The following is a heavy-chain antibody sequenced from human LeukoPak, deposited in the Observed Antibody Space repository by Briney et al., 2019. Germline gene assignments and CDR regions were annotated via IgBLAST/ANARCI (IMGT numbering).Heavy chain of an antibody. D-gene: IGHD4-17*01. Sequence: GGSLRLSCAASGFTFSSYAMHWVRQAPGKGLEWVAVISYDESNKYYADSVKGRFTISRDNSKNTLYLQMNSLRAEDTAVYYCATLYGDYENFDYWGQGTLVTVSS. CDR3: ATLYGDYENFDY. CDR1: GFTFSSYA. CDR2: ISYDESNK. V-gene: IGHV3-30-3*01. J-gene: IGHJ4*02.